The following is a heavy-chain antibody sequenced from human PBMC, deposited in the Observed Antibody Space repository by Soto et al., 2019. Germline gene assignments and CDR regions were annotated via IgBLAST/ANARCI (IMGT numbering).Heavy chain of an antibody. CDR3: ATGFRWELHRPYFDL. CDR2: FEPGHGVA. Sequence: GASVKVSCKVSGYTITELSMKWVRQANGKGLEWMGSFEPGHGVAMCVQEFQGRITMTADTSADTAYMDLSSLRSEDTAVYYCATGFRWELHRPYFDLWGRGALVTGSS. J-gene: IGHJ2*01. CDR1: GYTITELS. D-gene: IGHD1-26*01. V-gene: IGHV1-24*01.